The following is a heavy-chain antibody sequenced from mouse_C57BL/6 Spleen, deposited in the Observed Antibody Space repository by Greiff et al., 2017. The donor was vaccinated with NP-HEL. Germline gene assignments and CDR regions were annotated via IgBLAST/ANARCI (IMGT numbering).Heavy chain of an antibody. CDR1: GYSITSGYY. D-gene: IGHD2-4*01. CDR2: ISYDGSN. V-gene: IGHV3-6*01. Sequence: EVQLQQSGPGLVKPSQSLSLTCSVTGYSITSGYYWNWIRQFPGNKLEWMGYISYDGSNNYNPSLKNRISITRDTSKNQFFLKLNSVTTEDTATYYCARLPSYYDYDGWYFDVWGTGTTVTVSS. CDR3: ARLPSYYDYDGWYFDV. J-gene: IGHJ1*03.